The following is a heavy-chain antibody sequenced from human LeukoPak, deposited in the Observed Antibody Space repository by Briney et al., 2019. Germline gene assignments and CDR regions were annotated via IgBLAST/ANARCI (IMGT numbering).Heavy chain of an antibody. CDR2: ISSSGSTI. Sequence: GGSLRLSCAASGFTFSDYYMSWIRQAPGKGLEWVSYISSSGSTIYYADSVKGRFTISRDNAKNSLYLQMNSLRAEDTAVYYCARAGDILTGYSIYFDYWGQGTLVTVSS. V-gene: IGHV3-11*04. CDR3: ARAGDILTGYSIYFDY. D-gene: IGHD3-9*01. CDR1: GFTFSDYY. J-gene: IGHJ4*02.